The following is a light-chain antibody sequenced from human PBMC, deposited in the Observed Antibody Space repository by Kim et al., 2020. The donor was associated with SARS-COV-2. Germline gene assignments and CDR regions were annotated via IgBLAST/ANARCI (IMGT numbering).Light chain of an antibody. J-gene: IGLJ1*01. CDR2: EVS. V-gene: IGLV2-8*01. CDR3: SSYAGSDNYV. Sequence: QSVLTQSPSASGSPGQSVTISCTGTISDVGGYNYVSWYQQHPGKAPKLMIYEVSKRPSGVPDRFSGSKSGNTASLTVSGLQAEDEADYYCSSYAGSDNYVFGTGTKVTVL. CDR1: ISDVGGYNY.